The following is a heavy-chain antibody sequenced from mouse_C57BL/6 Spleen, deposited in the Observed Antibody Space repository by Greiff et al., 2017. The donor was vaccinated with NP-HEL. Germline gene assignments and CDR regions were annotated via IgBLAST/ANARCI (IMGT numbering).Heavy chain of an antibody. CDR1: GYTFTSYW. CDR3: ARGDDGYPRFAY. CDR2: INPSNGGT. Sequence: QVQLQQPGTELVKPGASVKLSCKASGYTFTSYWMHWVKQRPGQGLEWIGNINPSNGGTNYNEKFKSKATLTVDKSSSTAYMQLSSLTSEDSAVYNWARGDDGYPRFAYWGQGTLVTVSA. D-gene: IGHD2-3*01. V-gene: IGHV1-53*01. J-gene: IGHJ3*01.